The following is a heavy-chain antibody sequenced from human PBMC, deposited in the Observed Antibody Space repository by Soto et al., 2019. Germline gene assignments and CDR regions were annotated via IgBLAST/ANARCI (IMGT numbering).Heavy chain of an antibody. CDR3: ASPSYGSGSYY. J-gene: IGHJ4*02. CDR2: INAGNGHT. Sequence: QVQLVQSGAEVKKPGASVKVSCKASGYTFSNYLLHWVRQAPGQGLEWMGWINAGNGHTKYSQKFQGRVTFTRDTSATTAYIELSSLRSEDTGVYYCASPSYGSGSYYWGQGTLVTVSS. V-gene: IGHV1-3*01. D-gene: IGHD3-10*01. CDR1: GYTFSNYL.